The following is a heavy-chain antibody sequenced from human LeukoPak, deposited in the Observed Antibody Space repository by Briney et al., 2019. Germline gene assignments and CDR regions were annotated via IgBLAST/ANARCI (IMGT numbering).Heavy chain of an antibody. CDR3: AKDWGYTTMVSYYFGY. V-gene: IGHV3-33*06. CDR1: GFTFSGYG. D-gene: IGHD5-18*01. CDR2: IWYDGNNK. J-gene: IGHJ4*02. Sequence: LVESGGGVVQPGRSLRLSCAASGFTFSGYGMHWVRQAPDKGLEWVAVIWYDGNNKYYADSVKGRFTISRDNSKNTLYLQMNSLRVEDTAVYYCAKDWGYTTMVSYYFGYWGQGALVTVSS.